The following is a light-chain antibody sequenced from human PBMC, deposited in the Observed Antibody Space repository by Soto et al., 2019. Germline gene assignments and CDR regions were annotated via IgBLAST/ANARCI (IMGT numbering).Light chain of an antibody. V-gene: IGLV1-51*01. CDR3: GSWDSRLSAYV. CDR1: SSNIGGNS. J-gene: IGLJ1*01. CDR2: DDN. Sequence: QSVLTQPPSVSAAPGQKVTISCSGSSSNIGGNSVSWYQQLPGTAPKLLIYDDNKRPSGIPDRFSGSKSGTSATLGITGFQTGDEADYYCGSWDSRLSAYVSGNGTKVTVL.